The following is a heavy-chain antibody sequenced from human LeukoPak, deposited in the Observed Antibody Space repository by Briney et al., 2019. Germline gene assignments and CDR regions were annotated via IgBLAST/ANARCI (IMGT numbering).Heavy chain of an antibody. CDR3: ASTPLYRSGGSCYWPFDY. J-gene: IGHJ4*02. D-gene: IGHD2-15*01. CDR1: GYSFTSYW. V-gene: IGHV5-51*01. Sequence: GESLKISCKGSGYSFTSYWIGWVRQMPGKGLEWMGIIYPGDSDTRYSPSFQGQVTISADKSISTAYLQWGSLKASDTAMYYCASTPLYRSGGSCYWPFDYWGQGTLVTVSS. CDR2: IYPGDSDT.